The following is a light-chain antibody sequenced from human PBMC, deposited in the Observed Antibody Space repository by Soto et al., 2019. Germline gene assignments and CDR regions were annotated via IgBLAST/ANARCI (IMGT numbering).Light chain of an antibody. CDR1: QSISSW. V-gene: IGKV1-5*03. Sequence: DIQMTQSPSTLSASVGDRVTITCRASQSISSWLSWYQQKPGRAPKLLIYKASSLESGVPSRFSGSGSGTEFTLTISRLQPDDFATYYCQQYNSQWTFGQWTKVEI. CDR2: KAS. CDR3: QQYNSQWT. J-gene: IGKJ1*01.